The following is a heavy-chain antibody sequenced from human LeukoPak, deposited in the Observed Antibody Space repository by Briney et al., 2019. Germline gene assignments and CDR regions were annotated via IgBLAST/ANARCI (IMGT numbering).Heavy chain of an antibody. D-gene: IGHD6-6*01. CDR3: AGPLLQLDDLPYYMDV. CDR1: GYYFTGYY. V-gene: IGHV1-2*02. J-gene: IGHJ6*03. CDR2: INPNSGAT. Sequence: GASVKVSCKASGYYFTGYYMHWVRQAPGQGLEWMGWINPNSGATNYAQKFQGRVTMTRDTSISTAYMELSRLTSDDTAVYYCAGPLLQLDDLPYYMDVWGTGTTVSVSS.